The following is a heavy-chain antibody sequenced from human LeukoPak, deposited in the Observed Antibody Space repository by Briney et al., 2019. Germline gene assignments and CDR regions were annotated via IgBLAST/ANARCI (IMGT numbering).Heavy chain of an antibody. Sequence: SGPTLVKPTQTLTLTCTFSGFSLSTSEVGVGWIRQPPGKALEWLALIYWNDNKRYSPSLKSRLTVTKDTSKNQVVLTMTNMDPVDTATYYCARWTLVRGDDFYYMDVWGKGTTVTISS. J-gene: IGHJ6*03. CDR2: IYWNDNK. CDR1: GFSLSTSEVG. D-gene: IGHD3-10*01. V-gene: IGHV2-5*01. CDR3: ARWTLVRGDDFYYMDV.